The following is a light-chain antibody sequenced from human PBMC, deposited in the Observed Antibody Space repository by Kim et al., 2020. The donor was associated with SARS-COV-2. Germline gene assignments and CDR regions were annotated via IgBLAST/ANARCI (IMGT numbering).Light chain of an antibody. CDR1: QSVSSN. CDR3: QQYNNWPRT. J-gene: IGKJ1*01. V-gene: IGKV3-15*01. Sequence: EIVMTQSPATLSVSPGERATLSCRASQSVSSNLAWYQQKPGQAPRLLIYGASTRASGIPARFSGSGSGTEFTLTISSLQSKEFAVYYCQQYNNWPRTFGQGTKVDIK. CDR2: GAS.